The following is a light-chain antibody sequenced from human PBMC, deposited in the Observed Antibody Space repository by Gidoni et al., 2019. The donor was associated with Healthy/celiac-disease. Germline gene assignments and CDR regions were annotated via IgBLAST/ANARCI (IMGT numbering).Light chain of an antibody. Sequence: EIVLTQSPATLSLSPGERATLSCRASQSVSSYLSSCHQKPGPAPRLLLNDSCNRATGIPARFRCSGSGSGSTLTITSIGPEDFAVDYCYQRRYCTPTTFGQXTRVEIK. J-gene: IGKJ5*01. CDR1: QSVSSY. V-gene: IGKV3-11*01. CDR2: DSC. CDR3: YQRRYCTPTT.